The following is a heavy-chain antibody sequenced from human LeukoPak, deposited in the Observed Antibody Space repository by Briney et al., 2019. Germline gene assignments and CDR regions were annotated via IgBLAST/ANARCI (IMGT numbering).Heavy chain of an antibody. J-gene: IGHJ4*02. CDR1: GFTFSSYA. D-gene: IGHD1-26*01. CDR3: AKARGSYLTRPDY. CDR2: ISGSGGST. Sequence: GGSLRLPCAASGFTFSSYAMSWVRQAPGKGLEWVSAISGSGGSTYYADSVKGRFTISRDNSKNTLYLQMNSLRAEDTAVYYCAKARGSYLTRPDYWGQGTLVTVSS. V-gene: IGHV3-23*01.